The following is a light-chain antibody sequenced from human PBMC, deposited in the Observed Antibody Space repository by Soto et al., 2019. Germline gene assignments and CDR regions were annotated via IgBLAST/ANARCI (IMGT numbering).Light chain of an antibody. CDR2: AAS. J-gene: IGKJ2*01. Sequence: DIQMTQSPSSLSASIGDRVTITCRASQRITKYLNWYQQKPGKAPKLLIYAASSLQSGVPSRFSGSGSGTDLTLTISNLQPEDFASYYCQQSYSATPAFGQGTKLEIK. CDR3: QQSYSATPA. V-gene: IGKV1-39*01. CDR1: QRITKY.